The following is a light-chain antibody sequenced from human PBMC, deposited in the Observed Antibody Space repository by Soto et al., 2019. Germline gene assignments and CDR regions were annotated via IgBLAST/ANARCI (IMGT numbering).Light chain of an antibody. Sequence: QPVLTQPASVSGSPGQSITISCTGTSSDVGGYNYVSWYQQHPGKAPKLMIYDVSNRPSGVSNRFSGSKSGNTASLTISGLQAEDEADYSCSSYTGSSPFVVFGGGNKLPVL. CDR1: SSDVGGYNY. J-gene: IGLJ2*01. CDR2: DVS. CDR3: SSYTGSSPFVV. V-gene: IGLV2-14*01.